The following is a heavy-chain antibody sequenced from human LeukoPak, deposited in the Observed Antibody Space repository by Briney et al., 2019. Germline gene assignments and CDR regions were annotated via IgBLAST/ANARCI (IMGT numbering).Heavy chain of an antibody. CDR1: GDSISTYY. J-gene: IGHJ3*02. CDR2: INYRGRT. D-gene: IGHD3-10*01. CDR3: ARGLWFAVPGAFDI. V-gene: IGHV4-59*01. Sequence: LETLSLTCTVSGDSISTYYWSWVRQPPGERLECIGYINYRGRTTYNPSLKRRVTISVDTSKNQFSLKLSSVTAADTAVYYCARGLWFAVPGAFDIWGRGTMVTVSS.